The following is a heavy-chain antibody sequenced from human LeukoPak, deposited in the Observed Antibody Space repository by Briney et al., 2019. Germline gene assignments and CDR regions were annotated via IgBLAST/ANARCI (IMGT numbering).Heavy chain of an antibody. CDR2: IYTSGST. CDR3: ARIRETVTPPLRPYYYYYYMDV. J-gene: IGHJ6*03. V-gene: IGHV4-61*02. D-gene: IGHD4-11*01. Sequence: PSETLSLTCTVSGGSISSGDYYWSWIRQPAGKGLEWIGRIYTSGSTNYNPSLKSRVTISVDTSKNQFSLKLSSVTAADTAVYYCARIRETVTPPLRPYYYYYYMDVWGKGTTVTVSS. CDR1: GGSISSGDYY.